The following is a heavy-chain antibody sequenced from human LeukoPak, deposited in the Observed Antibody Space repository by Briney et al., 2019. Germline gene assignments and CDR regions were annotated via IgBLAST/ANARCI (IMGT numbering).Heavy chain of an antibody. V-gene: IGHV4-39*02. J-gene: IGHJ4*02. Sequence: KPSETLSLTCSVSGGSIAVNRYYWGWIRQPPGKGLEWIGSGLYTGNTYSNPSLRSRVTISVDTSKNEFSLKMNSVTAADTAVYYCAREHRSSKYFDSWGQGALMIVSS. CDR1: GGSIAVNRYY. D-gene: IGHD6-6*01. CDR3: AREHRSSKYFDS. CDR2: GLYTGNT.